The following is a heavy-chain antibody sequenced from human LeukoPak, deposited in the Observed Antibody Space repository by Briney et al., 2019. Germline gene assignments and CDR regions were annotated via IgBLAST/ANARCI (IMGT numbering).Heavy chain of an antibody. CDR3: ARGDGSSSGLYFDS. CDR2: IKQDGSDK. CDR1: GFTFSSYA. D-gene: IGHD6-6*01. J-gene: IGHJ4*02. Sequence: GRSLRLSCAASGFTFSSYAMHWVRQAPGRGLEWVANIKQDGSDKYYVDSAKGRFTVSRDNAYSSLYLQMNNLRAEDTALYYCARGDGSSSGLYFDSWGQGILVTVSS. V-gene: IGHV3-7*01.